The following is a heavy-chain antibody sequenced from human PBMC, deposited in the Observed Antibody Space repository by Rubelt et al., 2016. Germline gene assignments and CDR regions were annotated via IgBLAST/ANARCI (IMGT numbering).Heavy chain of an antibody. J-gene: IGHJ4*02. V-gene: IGHV3-48*04. CDR2: ISSSSTNI. CDR3: ARGIGATPTVDY. CDR1: TFTFSSYS. Sequence: PGGSLRLSCAASTFTFSSYSMNWVRRAPGKGLEWVSYISSSSTNIYYADSAKGRFTISRDNAKNSLYLQMDSLRAEDTAVYYCARGIGATPTVDYWGQGTLVTVSS. D-gene: IGHD1-26*01.